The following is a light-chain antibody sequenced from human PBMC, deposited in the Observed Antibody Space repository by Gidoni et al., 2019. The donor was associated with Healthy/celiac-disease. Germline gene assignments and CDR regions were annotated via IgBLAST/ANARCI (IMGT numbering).Light chain of an antibody. CDR2: EVS. CDR3: SSYTSSSTYVV. CDR1: SSDVGGYNY. J-gene: IGLJ2*01. Sequence: QSALTQPASVSGSPGQSITISCTGTSSDVGGYNYVSWYQQHPGNAPKLMIYEVSNRPSGVSHRFSGSKSGNTASLTISGPQAEDEADYYCSSYTSSSTYVVFGGGTKLTVL. V-gene: IGLV2-14*01.